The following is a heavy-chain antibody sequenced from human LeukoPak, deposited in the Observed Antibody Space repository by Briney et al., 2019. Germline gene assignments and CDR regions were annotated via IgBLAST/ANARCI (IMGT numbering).Heavy chain of an antibody. CDR2: IRYDGSNK. V-gene: IGHV3-30*02. Sequence: GGSLRLSCAASGFTFSSYGMHWVRQAPGKGLEWVAFIRYDGSNKYYADSVKGRFTISRDNSKNTLYLQMNSLRAEDTAVYYCAKERDTAMVTIDYWGQGTLITVSS. D-gene: IGHD5-18*01. J-gene: IGHJ4*02. CDR1: GFTFSSYG. CDR3: AKERDTAMVTIDY.